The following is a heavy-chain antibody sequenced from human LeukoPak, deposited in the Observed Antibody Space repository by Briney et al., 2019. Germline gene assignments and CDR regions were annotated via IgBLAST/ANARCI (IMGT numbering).Heavy chain of an antibody. CDR3: ARAYSSSWYWNWFDP. D-gene: IGHD6-13*01. CDR2: IYNSGST. CDR1: GYSISSGYY. J-gene: IGHJ5*02. V-gene: IGHV4-38-2*02. Sequence: PSETLSLTCTVSGYSISSGYYWGWIRQAPGKGLEWIGSIYNSGSTYYNPSLKSQVTISVDMSKNQFPLKMSSVTAADTAVYYCARAYSSSWYWNWFDPWGQGTLVTVSS.